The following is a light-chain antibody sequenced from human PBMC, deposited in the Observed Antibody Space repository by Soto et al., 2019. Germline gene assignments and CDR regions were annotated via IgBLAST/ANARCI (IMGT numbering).Light chain of an antibody. Sequence: QPVLTQPPSASGTPGHRVTISCSGSSSSIGSNNVNWCQQFPGTAPKLLIYSNNQRPSGVLDRFSGSKSGTSASLAISGLQSEDEAEYYCAAWDDSLNGWVFGGGTKLTVL. CDR3: AAWDDSLNGWV. CDR2: SNN. J-gene: IGLJ3*02. V-gene: IGLV1-44*01. CDR1: SSSIGSNN.